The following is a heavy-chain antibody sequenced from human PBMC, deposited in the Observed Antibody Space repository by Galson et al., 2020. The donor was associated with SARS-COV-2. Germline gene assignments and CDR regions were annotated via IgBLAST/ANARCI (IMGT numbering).Heavy chain of an antibody. V-gene: IGHV1-2*02. CDR1: GFSFTGYY. J-gene: IGHJ4*02. D-gene: IGHD6-13*01. CDR3: ARDRISAPDDFDY. CDR2: VKPNTGDM. Sequence: ASVKVSCQASGFSFTGYYIHWVRQAPGEGPEWTGWVKPNTGDMKSKEKFQGRISLTRDTSISTAYMELSRLTSDDTAIYYCARDRISAPDDFDYWGQGTLVTVSS.